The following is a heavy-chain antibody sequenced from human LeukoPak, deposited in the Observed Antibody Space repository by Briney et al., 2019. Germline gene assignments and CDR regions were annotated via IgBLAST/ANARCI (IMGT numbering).Heavy chain of an antibody. CDR3: AKCPSGVLRYFAPIDY. CDR1: GFTFSNYA. Sequence: PGGSLRLSCAASGFTFSNYAMHWVRQAPGKGLEWVAVISYDGSNKYYADSVKGRFTISRDNSKNTLYLQMNSLRAEDTAVFYCAKCPSGVLRYFAPIDYWGQGTLVTVSS. D-gene: IGHD3-9*01. CDR2: ISYDGSNK. V-gene: IGHV3-30-3*02. J-gene: IGHJ4*02.